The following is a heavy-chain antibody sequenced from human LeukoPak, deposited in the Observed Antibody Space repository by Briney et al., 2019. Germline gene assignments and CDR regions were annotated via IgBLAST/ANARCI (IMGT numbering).Heavy chain of an antibody. CDR2: ISRSGGHT. CDR1: GFTFSSYA. V-gene: IGHV3-64*01. Sequence: GGSLRLSCAASGFTFSSYAIHWVRQAPGKGLEYVSAISRSGGHTYYANSVKGRFTISRDNSKNTLYLQMGSLRAEDMAVYYCARRGATRDKASSFEYWGQGTLVSVSS. J-gene: IGHJ4*02. D-gene: IGHD2-2*01. CDR3: ARRGATRDKASSFEY.